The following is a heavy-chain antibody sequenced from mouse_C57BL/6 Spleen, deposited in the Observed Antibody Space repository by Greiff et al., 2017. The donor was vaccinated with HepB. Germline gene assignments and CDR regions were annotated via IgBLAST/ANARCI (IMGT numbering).Heavy chain of an antibody. Sequence: QVQLQQPGAELVRPGTSVKLSCKASGYTFTSYWMHWVKQRPGQGLEWIGVIDPSDSYTNYNQKFKGKATLTVDTSSSTAYMQLSSLTSEDSAVYYCARGGVFITTVVGDWYFDVWGTGTTVTVSS. CDR2: IDPSDSYT. CDR3: ARGGVFITTVVGDWYFDV. D-gene: IGHD1-1*01. J-gene: IGHJ1*03. CDR1: GYTFTSYW. V-gene: IGHV1-59*01.